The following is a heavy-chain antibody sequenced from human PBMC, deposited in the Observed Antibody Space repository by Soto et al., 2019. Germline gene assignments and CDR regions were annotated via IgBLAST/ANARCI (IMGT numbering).Heavy chain of an antibody. Sequence: QVQLQESGPGLVKPSETLSLTCTVSGGSISSYYWSWIRQPPGKGLEWIGYIYYSGSTNYNPSPKSRVTISVDTSKNQFSLKLSSVTAADTAVYYCARHSGGFVVVPAYAFDIWGQGTMVTVSS. D-gene: IGHD2-2*01. CDR1: GGSISSYY. V-gene: IGHV4-59*08. J-gene: IGHJ3*02. CDR2: IYYSGST. CDR3: ARHSGGFVVVPAYAFDI.